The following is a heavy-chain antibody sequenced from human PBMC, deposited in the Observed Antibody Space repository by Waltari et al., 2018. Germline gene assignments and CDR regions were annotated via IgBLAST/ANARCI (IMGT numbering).Heavy chain of an antibody. CDR3: ARGETGTGY. CDR1: GFTFSSYR. D-gene: IGHD1-1*01. CDR2: ISSSSSYR. J-gene: IGHJ4*02. V-gene: IGHV3-21*01. Sequence: EVQLVESGGGLVKPGGSLRLSCAASGFTFSSYRMNWVRQAPGKGLEWVSSISSSSSYRYYADSVKGRCTISRDNAKNSLYLQMNSLRAEDTAVYYCARGETGTGYWGQGTLVTVSS.